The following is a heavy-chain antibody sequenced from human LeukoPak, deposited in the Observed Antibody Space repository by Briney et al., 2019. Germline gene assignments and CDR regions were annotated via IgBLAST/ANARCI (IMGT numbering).Heavy chain of an antibody. J-gene: IGHJ4*02. D-gene: IGHD1-1*01. Sequence: GGSLRLSCAASGFTFSSYAMNWVRQAPGKGLEWVSSINSGSTYTYYTESVKGRFTVSRDNAKNSLFLQMNSLRAEDTAIYYCARSLTTLTYEGYWGQGTLVTVSS. CDR3: ARSLTTLTYEGY. V-gene: IGHV3-21*01. CDR2: INSGSTYT. CDR1: GFTFSSYA.